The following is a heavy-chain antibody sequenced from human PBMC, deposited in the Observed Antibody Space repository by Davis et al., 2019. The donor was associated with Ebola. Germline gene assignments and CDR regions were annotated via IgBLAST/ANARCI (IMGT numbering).Heavy chain of an antibody. Sequence: GESLKTSCAASGFSFSTYVMNWVRPAPGKGLEWVANMKGDGSEKYYVDSVKGRFTIPRDNAKNSLYLQMDSLRAEDTAVYYCARGYSDLYWGQGTLVTVSS. D-gene: IGHD4-11*01. CDR3: ARGYSDLY. J-gene: IGHJ4*02. CDR2: MKGDGSEK. V-gene: IGHV3-7*03. CDR1: GFSFSTYV.